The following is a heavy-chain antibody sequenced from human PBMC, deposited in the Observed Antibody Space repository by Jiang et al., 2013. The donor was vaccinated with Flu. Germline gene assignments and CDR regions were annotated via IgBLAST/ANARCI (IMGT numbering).Heavy chain of an antibody. CDR1: GYSFTSYW. CDR2: IYPGDSDT. J-gene: IGHJ4*02. Sequence: KGSGYSFTSYWIGWVRQMPGKGLEWMGIIYPGDSDTRYSPSFQGQVTISADKSISTAYLQWSSLKASDTAMYYCARPQGRVEDPYYFDYWGQGTLVTVSS. D-gene: IGHD2-15*01. CDR3: ARPQGRVEDPYYFDY. V-gene: IGHV5-51*01.